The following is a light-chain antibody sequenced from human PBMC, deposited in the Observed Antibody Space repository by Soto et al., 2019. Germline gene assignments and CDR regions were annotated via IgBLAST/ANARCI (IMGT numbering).Light chain of an antibody. CDR1: QSISTY. Sequence: DIQMTQSPSSLSASVGDRVTITCRASQSISTYLSWYQQKPGRAPKLLIYTASSLQSGVPSRFXGSGSGTEFTLTISSLQPEDFAIYYCEQRYSTPQVTFGGGTKVEIK. J-gene: IGKJ4*01. CDR2: TAS. V-gene: IGKV1-39*01. CDR3: EQRYSTPQVT.